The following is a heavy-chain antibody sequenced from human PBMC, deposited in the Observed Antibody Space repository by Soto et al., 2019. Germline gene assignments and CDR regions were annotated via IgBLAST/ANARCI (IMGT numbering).Heavy chain of an antibody. J-gene: IGHJ5*01. CDR3: ARAYYGSAHWIDS. D-gene: IGHD3-10*01. Sequence: QVQLQESGPGLVKPSETLSLTCSVTGVSINSYFWSWIRQPPGRGLEWIGYIYYTGSINYNPSLKSQVSMSVDTSKSQFSLRLSSVTAADTAFYYCARAYYGSAHWIDSWGQGTLVTVSS. CDR2: IYYTGSI. CDR1: GVSINSYF. V-gene: IGHV4-59*01.